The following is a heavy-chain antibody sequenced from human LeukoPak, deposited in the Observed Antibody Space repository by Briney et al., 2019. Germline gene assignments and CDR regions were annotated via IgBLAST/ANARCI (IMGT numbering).Heavy chain of an antibody. D-gene: IGHD3-10*01. J-gene: IGHJ6*03. CDR3: ARDSGERSGSTLYYYYMDV. V-gene: IGHV3-21*01. CDR1: GFTFSSYS. Sequence: GGSLRLSCAASGFTFSSYSMNWVRQAPGKGLEWVSSISSSSSYIYYADSVKGRFTISRDNAKNSLYLQMNSLRAEDTAVYYCARDSGERSGSTLYYYYMDVWGKGTTVTVSS. CDR2: ISSSSSYI.